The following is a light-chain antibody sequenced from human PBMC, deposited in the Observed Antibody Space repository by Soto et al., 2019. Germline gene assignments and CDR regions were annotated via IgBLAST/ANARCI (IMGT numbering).Light chain of an antibody. CDR1: SSNIGNNY. V-gene: IGLV1-51*02. Sequence: QSVLTQPPSVSAALGQKVTISCSGTSSNIGNNYLSWYQQLPGTAPKLLIYENTKRPSGIPDRFSGSKSGTSATLDITGLQTGDEADYYCGTWDSSLSGGVFGGGTQLTVL. CDR2: ENT. CDR3: GTWDSSLSGGV. J-gene: IGLJ2*01.